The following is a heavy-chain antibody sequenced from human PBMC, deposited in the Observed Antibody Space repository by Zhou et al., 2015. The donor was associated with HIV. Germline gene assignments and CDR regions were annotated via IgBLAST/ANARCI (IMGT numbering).Heavy chain of an antibody. Sequence: QVQLVQSRAEVKKPGASVKVSCKASGYSFTSYGISWVRQAPGQGLEWMGWISAYNGKTNYAQNFQDRVTMTTDISTTTAYMELRSLRSDDTAVYYCARYYGSGAGYHFDFWGQGTLVTVSS. D-gene: IGHD3-10*01. CDR1: GYSFTSYG. CDR3: ARYYGSGAGYHFDF. V-gene: IGHV1-18*01. CDR2: ISAYNGKT. J-gene: IGHJ4*02.